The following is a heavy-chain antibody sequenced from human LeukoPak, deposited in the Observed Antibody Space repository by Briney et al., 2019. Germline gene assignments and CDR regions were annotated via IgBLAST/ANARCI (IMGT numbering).Heavy chain of an antibody. Sequence: PSETLSLTCTVPGGSVRSYYWSWIRQAPGKGLEWIGFISYSGYTSYSPSLKSRVAISVDTSKSQFSLRLSSLTAADTAIYYCARGRNDNGGMFFDSWAQGTLVTVSS. CDR3: ARGRNDNGGMFFDS. V-gene: IGHV4-59*02. J-gene: IGHJ4*02. CDR1: GGSVRSYY. D-gene: IGHD4-23*01. CDR2: ISYSGYT.